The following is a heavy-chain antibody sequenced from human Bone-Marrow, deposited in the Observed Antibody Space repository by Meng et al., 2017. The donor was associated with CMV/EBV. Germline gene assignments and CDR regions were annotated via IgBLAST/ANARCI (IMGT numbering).Heavy chain of an antibody. CDR1: GVIFGDYA. Sequence: GGSLRLSCTASGVIFGDYAMSWVRQAPGKGLEWIGFIRSKAHGGTTEYAASVKGRFTISRDDSKSITYLQMNSLKTEDTAVYYCTRGSGSYLSLQDMYYFDYWGRGTLVTVSS. D-gene: IGHD1-26*01. CDR3: TRGSGSYLSLQDMYYFDY. J-gene: IGHJ4*02. CDR2: IRSKAHGGTT. V-gene: IGHV3-49*04.